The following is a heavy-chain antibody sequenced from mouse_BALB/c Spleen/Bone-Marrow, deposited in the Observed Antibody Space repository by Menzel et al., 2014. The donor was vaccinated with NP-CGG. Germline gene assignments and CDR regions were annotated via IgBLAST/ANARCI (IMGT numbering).Heavy chain of an antibody. CDR2: VDPANGNT. CDR3: ARYRLGTYFDY. V-gene: IGHV14-3*02. J-gene: IGHJ2*01. D-gene: IGHD2-14*01. Sequence: VQLQQSGAELGKPGASVKLSCTASGFNIKDTYMHWVKQRPEQGLEWIGRVDPANGNTKYDPKFQGKATITADTSSNTAYLQLSSLTSEDTAVYYCARYRLGTYFDYWDQATTLTVSS. CDR1: GFNIKDTY.